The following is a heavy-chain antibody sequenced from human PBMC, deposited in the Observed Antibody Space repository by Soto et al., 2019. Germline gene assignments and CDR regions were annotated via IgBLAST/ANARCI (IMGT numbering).Heavy chain of an antibody. D-gene: IGHD6-13*01. CDR1: GGTFSNYA. Sequence: SVKVSCKASGGTFSNYAISWVRQAPGQGLEWIGRIIPILGIANYAQKFQGRVTITADKSTSTAYKQLSSLRSEDTAVYYCARVSAAGIFWGQGTLVTVSS. J-gene: IGHJ4*02. CDR2: IIPILGIA. CDR3: ARVSAAGIF. V-gene: IGHV1-69*04.